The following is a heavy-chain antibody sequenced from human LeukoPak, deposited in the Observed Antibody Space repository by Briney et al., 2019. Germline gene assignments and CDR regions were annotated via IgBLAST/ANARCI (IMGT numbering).Heavy chain of an antibody. CDR2: ISSSSRYI. J-gene: IGHJ5*02. CDR3: AREGPAFDP. V-gene: IGHV3-21*01. CDR1: GFTLTNYG. Sequence: PGGSLRLSCAASGFTLTNYGMTWVRQAPGKGLEWVSSISSSSRYIYYADSVKGRFTISRDNAQNSLYLQMNSLRAEDTAVYYCAREGPAFDPWGQGTLVTVSS.